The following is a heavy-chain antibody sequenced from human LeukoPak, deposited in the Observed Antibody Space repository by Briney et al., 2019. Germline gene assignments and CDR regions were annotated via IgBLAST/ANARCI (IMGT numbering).Heavy chain of an antibody. Sequence: AETLSLTCTVSGGSISSYFWSWIRQPAGKGLEWIGRIYASGSTNYNPSLKSRVTMSADTSKNQFFLKLTSVTAADTAIYYCARGQDAFKTGYWGQGALVTVSS. CDR1: GGSISSYF. D-gene: IGHD5-24*01. V-gene: IGHV4-4*07. CDR2: IYASGST. CDR3: ARGQDAFKTGY. J-gene: IGHJ4*02.